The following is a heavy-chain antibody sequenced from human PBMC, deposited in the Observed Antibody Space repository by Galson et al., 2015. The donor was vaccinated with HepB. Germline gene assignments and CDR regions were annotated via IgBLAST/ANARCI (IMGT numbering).Heavy chain of an antibody. D-gene: IGHD1-26*01. J-gene: IGHJ4*02. CDR1: GGTFSSYA. V-gene: IGHV1-69*06. CDR3: AYSGGVVGATAPFDY. Sequence: SVKVSCKASGGTFSSYAISWVRQAPGQGLEWMGGIIPIFGTANYAQKFQGRVTITADKSTSTAYMELSSLRSEDTAVYYCAYSGGVVGATAPFDYWGQGTLVTVSS. CDR2: IIPIFGTA.